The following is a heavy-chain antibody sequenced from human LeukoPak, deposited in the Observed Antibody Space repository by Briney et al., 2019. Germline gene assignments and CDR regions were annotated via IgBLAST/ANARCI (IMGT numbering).Heavy chain of an antibody. CDR1: GGSFSGYY. V-gene: IGHV4-34*01. CDR3: ARGHLARRFDY. Sequence: PSETLSLTCAVYGGSFSGYYWSWIRQPPGKGLEWIGEINHSGSTNYNPSLKSRVTISVDTSKNQFSLKLSSVTAAHTAVYYCARGHLARRFDYWGQGILVTVSS. CDR2: INHSGST. J-gene: IGHJ4*02.